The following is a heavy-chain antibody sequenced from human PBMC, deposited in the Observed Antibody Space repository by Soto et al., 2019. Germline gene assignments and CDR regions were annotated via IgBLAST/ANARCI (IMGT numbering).Heavy chain of an antibody. V-gene: IGHV4-30-2*01. D-gene: IGHD5-12*01. CDR2: IYHSGST. Sequence: PSETLSLTCAVSGGSISGGGYSWKWIRQPPGKALEYIGYIYHSGSTYYNPSLRSRVIISLDKSKNQFSLKLSSVTAADTAVYYCARGGYSGFHFMFDYWGQGTLVTVYS. CDR3: ARGGYSGFHFMFDY. J-gene: IGHJ4*02. CDR1: GGSISGGGYS.